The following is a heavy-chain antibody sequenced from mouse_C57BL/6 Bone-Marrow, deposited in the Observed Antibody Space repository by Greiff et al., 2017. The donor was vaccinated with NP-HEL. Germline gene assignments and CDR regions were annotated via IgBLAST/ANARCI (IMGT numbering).Heavy chain of an antibody. V-gene: IGHV1-18*01. CDR1: GYTFTDYN. J-gene: IGHJ3*01. CDR3: ARGAYYGSIPAY. Sequence: VQLQQSGPELVKPGASVKIPCKASGYTFTDYNMDWVKQSHGKSLEWIGDINPNNGGTIYNQKFKGKATLTVDKSSSTAYMELRSLTSEDTAVYYCARGAYYGSIPAYWGQGTLVTVSA. CDR2: INPNNGGT. D-gene: IGHD1-1*01.